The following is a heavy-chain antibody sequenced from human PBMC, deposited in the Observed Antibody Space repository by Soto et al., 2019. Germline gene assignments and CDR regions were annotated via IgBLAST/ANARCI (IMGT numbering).Heavy chain of an antibody. CDR1: GGSISSSIYY. V-gene: IGHV4-39*07. D-gene: IGHD1-26*01. J-gene: IGHJ4*02. CDR2: IYYSGST. CDR3: ARRWGGSLDY. Sequence: SETLSLTCTVSGGSISSSIYYWGWIRQPPGKGLEWIGSIYYSGSTYYNPSLKSRVTISVDTSKNQFSLKLSSVTAADTAVYYCARRWGGSLDYWGQGTLVTVSS.